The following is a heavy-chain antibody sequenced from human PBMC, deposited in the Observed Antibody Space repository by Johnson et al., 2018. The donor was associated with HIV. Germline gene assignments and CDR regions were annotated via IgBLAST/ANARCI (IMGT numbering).Heavy chain of an antibody. J-gene: IGHJ3*02. CDR3: TKGRIFGVVMEAFDI. V-gene: IGHV3-33*06. D-gene: IGHD3-3*01. CDR2: IWYEGSNK. Sequence: VQLVESGGGVVQPGRSLRPSCAASGFTFSRYGMHWVRQAPGKGLAWVAVIWYEGSNKYYADSVKGRFTISRDNSKNTLYLQMNSLRAEDTAVYYCTKGRIFGVVMEAFDIWGQGTMVTVSS. CDR1: GFTFSRYG.